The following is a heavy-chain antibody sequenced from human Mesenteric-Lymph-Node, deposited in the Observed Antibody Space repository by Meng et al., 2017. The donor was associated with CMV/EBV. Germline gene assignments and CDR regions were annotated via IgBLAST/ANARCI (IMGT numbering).Heavy chain of an antibody. Sequence: QVQLQQWGAGLLKPSETLSLTCAVYGGSFSGYYWSWIRQPPGKGLEWIGEINHSGEPNYNPSLKSRVTISLDRSKNQFSLKLSSVTAEDTAVYYCARGSDIPVNNYWGQGTLVTVSS. V-gene: IGHV4-34*01. CDR3: ARGSDIPVNNY. CDR2: INHSGEP. J-gene: IGHJ4*02. CDR1: GGSFSGYY. D-gene: IGHD2-15*01.